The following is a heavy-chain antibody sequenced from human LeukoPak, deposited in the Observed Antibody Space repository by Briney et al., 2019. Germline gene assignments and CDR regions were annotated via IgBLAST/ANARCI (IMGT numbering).Heavy chain of an antibody. V-gene: IGHV3-69-1*01. CDR3: ARPPRGYSYQPPDY. Sequence: GGSLRLSCATSGFTFSNYDMNWVRQAPGKGLEWVSSINIRNYIYYADSVKGRFTISRDNAKNSLYLQMNSLRAEDTAVYYCARPPRGYSYQPPDYWGQGTLVTVSS. J-gene: IGHJ4*02. CDR2: INIRNYI. CDR1: GFTFSNYD. D-gene: IGHD5-18*01.